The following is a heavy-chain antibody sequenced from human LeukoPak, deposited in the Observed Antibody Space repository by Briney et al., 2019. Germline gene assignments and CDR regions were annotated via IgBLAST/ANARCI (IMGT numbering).Heavy chain of an antibody. CDR2: ISYDGSNK. D-gene: IGHD4-17*01. CDR3: AREDGDYLWRGAFDI. Sequence: GGSLRLSCAASGFTFSSYGMHWVRQAPGKGLEWVAVISYDGSNKYYADSVKGRFTISRDNSKNTLYLQMNSLRAEDTAVYYCAREDGDYLWRGAFDIWGQGTMVTVSS. J-gene: IGHJ3*02. CDR1: GFTFSSYG. V-gene: IGHV3-30*03.